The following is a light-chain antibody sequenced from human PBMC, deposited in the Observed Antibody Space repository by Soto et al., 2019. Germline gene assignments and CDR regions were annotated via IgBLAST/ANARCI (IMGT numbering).Light chain of an antibody. CDR3: QQYNQWPPTWT. J-gene: IGKJ1*01. CDR1: QYVHTS. Sequence: EIVMTRSPGTLSVSPGERVTVSCRASQYVHTSLAWYQQKSGQAPRLLIYGASIRAPGVPVRFSGSGSGTEFTLTIDSLQSEDSAVYSCQQYNQWPPTWTFGQGTKVEI. CDR2: GAS. V-gene: IGKV3-15*01.